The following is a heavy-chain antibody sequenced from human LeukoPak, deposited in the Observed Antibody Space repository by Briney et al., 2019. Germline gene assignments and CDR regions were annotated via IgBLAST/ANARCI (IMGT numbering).Heavy chain of an antibody. CDR1: GGTFNSYA. V-gene: IGHV1-69*06. D-gene: IGHD6-6*01. CDR2: IIPFFGTA. Sequence: VKVPLRAYGGTFNSYAIRWVRQASGQGLELVGGIIPFFGTANYAQKFQGRVTITADKSTSTAYMELSSLRSEDTAVYYCARGVYSSSFYYYYYYMDVWGKGTTVTVSS. J-gene: IGHJ6*03. CDR3: ARGVYSSSFYYYYYYMDV.